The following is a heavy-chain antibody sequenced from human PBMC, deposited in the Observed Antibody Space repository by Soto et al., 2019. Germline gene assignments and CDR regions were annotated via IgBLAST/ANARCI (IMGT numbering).Heavy chain of an antibody. D-gene: IGHD6-13*01. CDR2: INPDICVT. V-gene: IGHV1-2*02. CDR1: GSTFTGDY. Sequence: SSMTRSCTASGSTFTGDYMHLVRQTPRQGLEWMGWINPDICVTNYSQKFQGRVTMTRDTSISTAYMELSRLRSDDTAVYYCSIAAPQYSTSWYPCWCNPWGQRTLVT. CDR3: SIAAPQYSTSWYPCWCNP. J-gene: IGHJ5*02.